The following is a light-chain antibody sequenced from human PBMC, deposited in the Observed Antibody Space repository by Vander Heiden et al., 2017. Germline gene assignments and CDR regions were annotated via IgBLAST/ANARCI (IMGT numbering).Light chain of an antibody. CDR3: CSYEGSYTFWV. CDR1: SSDVGGYNY. J-gene: IGLJ3*02. CDR2: DVS. Sequence: QSALTQPRSVSGSPGQSVTISCTGTSSDVGGYNYVSWYQQHPGKAPNLMIYDVSKRPSGVPDRFSGAKSGNTASLTISGLQAEDEADYYCCSYEGSYTFWVFGGGTKLTVL. V-gene: IGLV2-11*01.